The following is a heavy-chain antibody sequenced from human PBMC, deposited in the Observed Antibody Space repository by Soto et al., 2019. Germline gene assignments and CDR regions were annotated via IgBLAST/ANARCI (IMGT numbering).Heavy chain of an antibody. V-gene: IGHV1-8*01. CDR2: MNPNSGNT. CDR3: ARGRSVAYDFGSGPKDAFDI. Sequence: ASVKVSCKASGYTFTSYDINWVRQATGQGLEWMGWMNPNSGNTGYAQKFQGRVTMTRNTSISTAYMELSSLRSEDTAVYYCARGRSVAYDFGSGPKDAFDIWGQGTTVTVSS. J-gene: IGHJ3*02. CDR1: GYTFTSYD. D-gene: IGHD3-3*01.